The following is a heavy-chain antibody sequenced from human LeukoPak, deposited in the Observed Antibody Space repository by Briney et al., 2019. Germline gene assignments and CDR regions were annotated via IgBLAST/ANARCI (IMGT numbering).Heavy chain of an antibody. CDR2: INPNTGGT. V-gene: IGHV1-2*02. Sequence: GASVKVSCKPSGYIFTDYFLHWVRQAPGQGLEWMGWINPNTGGTNYAQKFRGRVTVTRDTSISTAYMELTRLKSDDTAVYYCAREERLGILDCWGHGTRVTVSS. CDR1: GYIFTDYF. CDR3: AREERLGILDC. J-gene: IGHJ4*01. D-gene: IGHD3-10*01.